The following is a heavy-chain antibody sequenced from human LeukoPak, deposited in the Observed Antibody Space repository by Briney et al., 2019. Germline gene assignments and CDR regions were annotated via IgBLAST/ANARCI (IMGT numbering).Heavy chain of an antibody. Sequence: GESLKISCKGSGYSFTSYWIGWVRQMPGKGLEWMGIIYPGDSDTRYSPSFQGQVTISADKSISTAYLQWSSLKASDAAMYYCARLAGMKYHGVIQEPNFDYWGQGTLVTVSS. D-gene: IGHD5-18*01. J-gene: IGHJ4*02. CDR3: ARLAGMKYHGVIQEPNFDY. V-gene: IGHV5-51*01. CDR1: GYSFTSYW. CDR2: IYPGDSDT.